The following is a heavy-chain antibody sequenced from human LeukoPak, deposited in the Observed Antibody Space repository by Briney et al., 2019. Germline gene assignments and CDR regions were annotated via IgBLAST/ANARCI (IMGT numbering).Heavy chain of an antibody. CDR2: ICYSGST. D-gene: IGHD5-24*01. V-gene: IGHV4-39*01. Sequence: KASETLSLTCTVSGGSISSSSYCGGWIRQPPGKGLEWIGSICYSGSTFYNPALKSRATLSVDTSKNQFSLHLSSVTAADTAVYCCARTENYIPEYWFDPWGQGTLVTVSS. J-gene: IGHJ5*02. CDR3: ARTENYIPEYWFDP. CDR1: GGSISSSSYC.